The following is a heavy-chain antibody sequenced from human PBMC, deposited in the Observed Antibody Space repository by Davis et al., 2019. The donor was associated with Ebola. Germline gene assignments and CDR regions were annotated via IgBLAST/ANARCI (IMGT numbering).Heavy chain of an antibody. J-gene: IGHJ4*02. CDR2: ISWNSGSI. D-gene: IGHD3-22*01. V-gene: IGHV3-9*01. CDR3: ALREDYYDSRVDY. Sequence: SLKISCAASGFTFEHYAMHWVRQAPGKGLEWVSGISWNSGSIGYADSVKGRFTISRDNAKNSLYLQMNSLRAEDTAVYYCALREDYYDSRVDYWGQGTLVTVSS. CDR1: GFTFEHYA.